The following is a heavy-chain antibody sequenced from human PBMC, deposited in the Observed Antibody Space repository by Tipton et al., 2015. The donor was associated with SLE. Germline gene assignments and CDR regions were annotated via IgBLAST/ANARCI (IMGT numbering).Heavy chain of an antibody. Sequence: TLSLTCAVYGGSFSGYYWSWIRQPPGKGLEWIGEINHSGSTNYNPSLKSRVTISVDTSENQFSLKLSSVTAADTAVYYCARGRAAAGRAFYYFGMDVWGQGTSVTVSS. V-gene: IGHV4-34*01. J-gene: IGHJ6*02. CDR3: ARGRAAAGRAFYYFGMDV. CDR2: INHSGST. CDR1: GGSFSGYY. D-gene: IGHD6-13*01.